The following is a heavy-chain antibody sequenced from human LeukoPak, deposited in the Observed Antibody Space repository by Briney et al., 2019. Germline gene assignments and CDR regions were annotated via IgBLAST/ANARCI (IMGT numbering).Heavy chain of an antibody. Sequence: GRSLRLSCAASGFTFSSYAMSWVRQAPGKGLEWVAGIGGSGGDTYYADSVKGRFTISRDNAKNTLYLQMNSLRAEDTAVYYCARISYDSSGYYDYWGQGTLVTVSS. V-gene: IGHV3-23*01. J-gene: IGHJ4*02. CDR1: GFTFSSYA. CDR3: ARISYDSSGYYDY. CDR2: IGGSGGDT. D-gene: IGHD3-22*01.